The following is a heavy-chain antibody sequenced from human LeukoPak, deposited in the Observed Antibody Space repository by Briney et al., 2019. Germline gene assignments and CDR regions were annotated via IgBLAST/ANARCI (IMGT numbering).Heavy chain of an antibody. J-gene: IGHJ6*03. V-gene: IGHV1-18*01. CDR2: ISAYNGNT. CDR1: GYSFTTYA. Sequence: GASVKVSCKASGYSFTTYAMNWVRQAPGQGLEWMGWISAYNGNTNYAQKLQGRVTMTTDTSTSTAYMELRSLRSDDTAVYYCAREEKYYYYMDVWGKGTTVTISS. CDR3: AREEKYYYYMDV.